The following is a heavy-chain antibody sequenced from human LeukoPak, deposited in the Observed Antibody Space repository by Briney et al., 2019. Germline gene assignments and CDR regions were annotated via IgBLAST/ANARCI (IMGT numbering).Heavy chain of an antibody. D-gene: IGHD5-18*01. CDR3: ARGTATEYYYYYYMDV. CDR2: ISSSGNTI. Sequence: PGGSLRLSCAASGFTFSDYYMSWIRQAPGKGLEWVSYISSSGNTIYYADSVKGRFTISRDNAKNSLYLQMNSLRAEDTAVYYCARGTATEYYYYYYMDVWGKGTTVTVSS. V-gene: IGHV3-11*04. CDR1: GFTFSDYY. J-gene: IGHJ6*03.